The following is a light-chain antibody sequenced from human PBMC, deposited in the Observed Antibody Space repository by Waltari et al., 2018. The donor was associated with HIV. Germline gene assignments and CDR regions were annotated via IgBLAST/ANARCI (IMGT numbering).Light chain of an antibody. CDR3: VLSYDADWV. CDR1: TGPVTNYHY. Sequence: QAVVTQEPSLTVSPGGTVTLTCDSSTGPVTNYHYPYWFQQKPAQAPRTLIYDTSNRQSGTPALFSASLLGGQASLTLSGAQREDEADYYCVLSYDADWVFGGGTKLTVL. CDR2: DTS. V-gene: IGLV7-46*01. J-gene: IGLJ3*02.